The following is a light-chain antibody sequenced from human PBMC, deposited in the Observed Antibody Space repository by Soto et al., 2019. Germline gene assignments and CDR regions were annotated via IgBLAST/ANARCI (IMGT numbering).Light chain of an antibody. CDR2: DAS. Sequence: AHQLTQSPSSLSASVGDRVSITCRASQGISSALAWYQHKPGKAPKILIYDASSLQSGVPSRFSGSESGTECTLTISSLQPGDFATYYCQQLKTYPFTFGQGTRLEIK. CDR1: QGISSA. J-gene: IGKJ5*01. V-gene: IGKV1-13*02. CDR3: QQLKTYPFT.